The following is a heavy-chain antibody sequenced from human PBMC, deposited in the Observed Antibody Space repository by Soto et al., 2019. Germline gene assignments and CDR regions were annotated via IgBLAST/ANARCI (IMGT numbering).Heavy chain of an antibody. CDR2: ISAYNGNT. CDR1: GYTFTSYG. CDR3: ASSSGAGDWVAP. Sequence: QVQLVQSGAEVKKPGASVKVSCKASGYTFTSYGISWVRQAPGQGREWMGWISAYNGNTNYAQKLQGRVTMTTDTATSTASRRRRSMRSDDTAVYSSASSSGAGDWVAPWGQGTLVTVSS. V-gene: IGHV1-18*01. D-gene: IGHD6-6*01. J-gene: IGHJ5*02.